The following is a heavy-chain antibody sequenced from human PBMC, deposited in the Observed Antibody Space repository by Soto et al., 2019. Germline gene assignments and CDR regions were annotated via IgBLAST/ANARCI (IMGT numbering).Heavy chain of an antibody. CDR3: AKENTFADY. CDR2: LSHDGSNK. Sequence: QVQLVESGGGVVQPGRSLRLSCAASGFTLSSHGMHWVRQAPGKGLEWVAVLSHDGSNKFYAVSVEGRFTISRDDSKNKLYLQMNSLRAEATAMYYCAKENTFADYWGQGTLVTVSP. V-gene: IGHV3-30*18. D-gene: IGHD2-2*02. CDR1: GFTLSSHG. J-gene: IGHJ4*02.